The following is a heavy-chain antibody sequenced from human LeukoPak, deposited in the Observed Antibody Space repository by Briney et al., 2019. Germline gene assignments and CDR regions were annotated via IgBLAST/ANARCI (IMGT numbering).Heavy chain of an antibody. Sequence: GGSLRFSCAASGFTFSGSAMHWVRQASGKGLEWVGRIRSKANSYATAYAASVKGRFTISRDDSKNTAYLQMNSLKTEDTAVYYCTRSIGNSDYWGQGTLVTVSS. V-gene: IGHV3-73*01. CDR3: TRSIGNSDY. CDR1: GFTFSGSA. CDR2: IRSKANSYAT. J-gene: IGHJ4*02. D-gene: IGHD2-15*01.